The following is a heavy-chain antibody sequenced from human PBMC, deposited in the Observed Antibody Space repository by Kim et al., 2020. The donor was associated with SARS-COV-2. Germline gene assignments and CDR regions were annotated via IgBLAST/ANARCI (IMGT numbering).Heavy chain of an antibody. CDR2: ISDSGART. J-gene: IGHJ4*02. CDR1: GLTFSGYA. CDR3: AKEHDTTAYADY. Sequence: GGSLRLSCAASGLTFSGYAMSWIRQAPGMGLEWVSAISDSGARTYYADSVRGRFTISRDNSKDTLYLQMNSLRDDETAVYYCAKEHDTTAYADYWGQGTLVTVSS. V-gene: IGHV3-23*01. D-gene: IGHD3-22*01.